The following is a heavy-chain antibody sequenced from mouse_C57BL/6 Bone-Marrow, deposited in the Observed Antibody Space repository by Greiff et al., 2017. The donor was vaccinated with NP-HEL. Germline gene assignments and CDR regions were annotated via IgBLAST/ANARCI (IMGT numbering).Heavy chain of an antibody. CDR1: GYTFTNYW. J-gene: IGHJ2*01. V-gene: IGHV1-63*01. CDR2: IYPGGGYT. D-gene: IGHD1-1*02. CDR3: ARSHYLDG. Sequence: VKLMESGAELVRPGTSVKMSCKASGYTFTNYWIGWAKQRPGHGLEWIGDIYPGGGYTNYNEKFKGKATLTADKSSSTAYMQFSSLTSEDSAIYYCARSHYLDGWGKGTTLTVAS.